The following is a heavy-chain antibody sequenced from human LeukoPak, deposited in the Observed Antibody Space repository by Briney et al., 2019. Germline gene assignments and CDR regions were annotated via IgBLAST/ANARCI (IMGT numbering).Heavy chain of an antibody. CDR1: GFTFSSYG. J-gene: IGHJ5*02. D-gene: IGHD5-12*01. Sequence: GGSLRLSCAASGFTFSSYGMHWVRQAPGKGLEWVAYIQNDGSNEQYADSVKGRFSISRDSSKNILYLQMNSLRAEDTAVYYCARESGYDFPWFDPWGQGTLVTVSS. CDR3: ARESGYDFPWFDP. CDR2: IQNDGSNE. V-gene: IGHV3-30*02.